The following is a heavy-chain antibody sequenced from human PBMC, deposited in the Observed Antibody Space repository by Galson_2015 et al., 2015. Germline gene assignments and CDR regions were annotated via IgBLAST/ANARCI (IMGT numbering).Heavy chain of an antibody. D-gene: IGHD4-11*01. V-gene: IGHV4-59*01. CDR2: IYYSGST. CDR1: GGSISSYY. Sequence: ETLSLTCTVSGGSISSYYWSWIRQPPGKGLEWIGYIYYSGSTNYNPSLKSRVTISVDTSKNQFSLKLSSVAAADTAVYYCARDQDDYSNPGRGGMDVWGQGTTVTVSS. J-gene: IGHJ6*02. CDR3: ARDQDDYSNPGRGGMDV.